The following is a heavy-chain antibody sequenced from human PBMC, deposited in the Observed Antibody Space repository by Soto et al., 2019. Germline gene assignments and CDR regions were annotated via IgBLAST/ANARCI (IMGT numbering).Heavy chain of an antibody. V-gene: IGHV3-33*01. D-gene: IGHD3-16*01. CDR1: GFTFSSYG. CDR3: ARDLTENWFDP. CDR2: IWYDGSNK. Sequence: QVQLVESGGGVVQPGRSLRLSCAASGFTFSSYGMHWVRQAPGKGLEWVAVIWYDGSNKYYADSVKGRFTISRDNSKNTLYLQMNSLRAEDTAVYYCARDLTENWFDPWGQEPWSPSPQ. J-gene: IGHJ5*02.